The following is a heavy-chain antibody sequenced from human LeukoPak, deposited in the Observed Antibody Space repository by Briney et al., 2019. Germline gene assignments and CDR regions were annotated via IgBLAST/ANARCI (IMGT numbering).Heavy chain of an antibody. Sequence: SETLSLTCAVYGGSFSGYYWSWIRQPPGKGLEWIGEINHSGSTNYNPSLKSRVTISVDTSKNQFSLKLSSVTAADTAVYYCARGGDSSTYYLTDAFDIWGQGTMVAVSS. CDR2: INHSGST. CDR1: GGSFSGYY. D-gene: IGHD3-22*01. CDR3: ARGGDSSTYYLTDAFDI. J-gene: IGHJ3*02. V-gene: IGHV4-34*01.